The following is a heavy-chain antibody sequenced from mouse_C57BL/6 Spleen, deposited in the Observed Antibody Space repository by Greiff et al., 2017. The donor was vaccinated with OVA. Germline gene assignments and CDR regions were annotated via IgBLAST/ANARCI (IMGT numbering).Heavy chain of an antibody. V-gene: IGHV1-55*01. CDR3: ARDFSKDDDRDYAMDY. CDR2: IYPGSGST. CDR1: GYTFTSYW. D-gene: IGHD2-4*01. J-gene: IGHJ4*01. Sequence: QVQLQQPGAELVKPGASVKMSCKASGYTFTSYWIHWVKQRPGQGLEWIGDIYPGSGSTNYNEKFKSKATLTVDTSSSTAYMQLSSLTSEDSSVYYCARDFSKDDDRDYAMDYWGQGTSVTVSS.